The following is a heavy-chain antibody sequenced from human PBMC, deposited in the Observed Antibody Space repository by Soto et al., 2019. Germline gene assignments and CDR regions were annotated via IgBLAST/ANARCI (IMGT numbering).Heavy chain of an antibody. Sequence: EVQLLESGGGLVQPGGSRRLSCAVSGFTFSNYAMTWVRQAPGKGLEWVSVITGSGGGTYFVDSVKGRFTISRDNSKNTVYLQMNSLRAEDTAVYYCAKRPLTAAGSDYWGQGTLVTVSS. CDR1: GFTFSNYA. D-gene: IGHD6-13*01. J-gene: IGHJ4*02. CDR2: ITGSGGGT. V-gene: IGHV3-23*01. CDR3: AKRPLTAAGSDY.